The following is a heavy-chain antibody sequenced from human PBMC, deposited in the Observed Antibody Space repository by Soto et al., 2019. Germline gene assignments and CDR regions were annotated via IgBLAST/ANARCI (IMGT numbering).Heavy chain of an antibody. Sequence: QVQLQKWGAGLLKPSETLSLTCAVYGGYFSGYYCSWIRQPPVQGLAWLGEINHSGSTNYNPSLTSLVIISVDTPKYQFSLKLSSVTAGDTAVYYCARGLGCTNGVCYTPGARVFDYWGQGTPVTVSS. CDR2: INHSGST. J-gene: IGHJ4*02. CDR3: ARGLGCTNGVCYTPGARVFDY. D-gene: IGHD2-8*01. V-gene: IGHV4-34*01. CDR1: GGYFSGYY.